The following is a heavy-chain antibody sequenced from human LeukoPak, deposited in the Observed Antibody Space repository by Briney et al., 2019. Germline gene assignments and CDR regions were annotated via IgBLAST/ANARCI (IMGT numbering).Heavy chain of an antibody. J-gene: IGHJ6*03. V-gene: IGHV4-39*01. CDR2: IYYSGST. Sequence: PSETLSLTCTVSGGSISSSSYYWGWIRQPPGKGLEWIGSIYYSGSTYYNPSLKSRVTISVDTSKNQFSLKLSSVTAADTAVYYCARRLGYYMDVWGKGTTVTVSS. CDR1: GGSISSSSYY. CDR3: ARRLGYYMDV.